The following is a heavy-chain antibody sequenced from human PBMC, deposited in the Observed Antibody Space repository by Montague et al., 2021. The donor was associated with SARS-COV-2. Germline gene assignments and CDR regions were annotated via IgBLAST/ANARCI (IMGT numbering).Heavy chain of an antibody. CDR1: GFTFSNYE. D-gene: IGHD3-22*01. J-gene: IGHJ5*02. V-gene: IGHV3-48*03. Sequence: SLRLSCAASGFTFSNYEMNWVRQAPGKGLEWISEITSGNTIFDAWSVRGRFTISRDNAKKSLYLHMDSLRVEDTAVYYCARGYDSSGYWDLWGRGTLVTVSS. CDR3: ARGYDSSGYWDL. CDR2: ITSGNTI.